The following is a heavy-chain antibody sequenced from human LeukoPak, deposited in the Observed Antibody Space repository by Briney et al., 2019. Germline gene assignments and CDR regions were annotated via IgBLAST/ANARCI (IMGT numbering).Heavy chain of an antibody. J-gene: IGHJ4*02. D-gene: IGHD5-18*01. V-gene: IGHV3-48*02. CDR2: ISSSTTTI. CDR1: GFTFSSYS. CDR3: ARTLVGSYGYFDH. Sequence: PAGGSLRLSCAASGFTFSSYSMNWVRQAPGKGLEWVSYISSSTTTIYYADSVKGRFTFSRDNAKNSLYLQMNSLRDEDTAVYYCARTLVGSYGYFDHWGQGTLVTVSS.